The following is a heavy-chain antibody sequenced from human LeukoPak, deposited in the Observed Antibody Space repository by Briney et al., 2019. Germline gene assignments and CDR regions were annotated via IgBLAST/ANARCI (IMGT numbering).Heavy chain of an antibody. CDR3: ARGRTYSSTCYDY. J-gene: IGHJ4*02. CDR1: GGSISSSNW. Sequence: SGTLSLTCAVSGGSISSSNWWSWVRQPPGKGLEWIGEIYHSGSTNYNPSPKSRVTISVDKSKNQFSLKLSSVTAADTAVYYCARGRTYSSTCYDYWGQGTLVTVSS. CDR2: IYHSGST. D-gene: IGHD6-13*01. V-gene: IGHV4-4*02.